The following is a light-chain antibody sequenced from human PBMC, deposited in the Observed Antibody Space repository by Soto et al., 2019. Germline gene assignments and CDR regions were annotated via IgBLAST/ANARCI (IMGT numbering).Light chain of an antibody. J-gene: IGKJ4*01. Sequence: DIQMTQSPSSLSAYVGDRVTITCRASQSISSYLHWYQQKPGKAPKLLIYAASNLQSGVPSRFSASGSGTDFTLTLNSLQPEDFATYYCQQFNNYPLTFGGGTKVDIK. CDR2: AAS. CDR1: QSISSY. CDR3: QQFNNYPLT. V-gene: IGKV1-39*01.